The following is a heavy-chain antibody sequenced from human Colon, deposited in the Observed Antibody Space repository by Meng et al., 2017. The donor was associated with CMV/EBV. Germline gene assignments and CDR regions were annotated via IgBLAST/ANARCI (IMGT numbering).Heavy chain of an antibody. V-gene: IGHV3-30*02. D-gene: IGHD3-3*01. CDR1: GCTFSDYY. Sequence: GASLEISCAASGCTFSDYYMSWIRPAPGEGLGWVAVIRSDGSDKYYADSVKGRFTICRDNYKNTLYLQMNSLRDEDTSVYYCAKDRGLRFLGWFSVRGQRTLVTVSS. CDR2: IRSDGSDK. CDR3: AKDRGLRFLGWFSV. J-gene: IGHJ4*02.